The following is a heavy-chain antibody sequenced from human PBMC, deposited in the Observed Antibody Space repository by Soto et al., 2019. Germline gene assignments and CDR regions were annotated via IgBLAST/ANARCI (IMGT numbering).Heavy chain of an antibody. CDR1: GGSISSGGYY. CDR3: ARGLEIIWFGEFTIDAFDI. D-gene: IGHD3-10*01. J-gene: IGHJ3*02. V-gene: IGHV4-31*03. Sequence: PSETLSLTCTVSGGSISSGGYYWSWIRQHPGKGLEWIGYIYYSGSTYYNPSLKSRVTISVDTSKNQFSLKLSSVTAADTAVYYCARGLEIIWFGEFTIDAFDIWGQGTMVT. CDR2: IYYSGST.